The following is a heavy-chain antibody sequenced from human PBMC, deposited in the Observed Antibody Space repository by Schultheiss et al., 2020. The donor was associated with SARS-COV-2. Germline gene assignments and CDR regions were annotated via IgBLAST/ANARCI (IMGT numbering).Heavy chain of an antibody. Sequence: GSLRLSCAASGFTFSSYGMHWVRQAPGKGLEWVAVISYDGSNKYYADSVKGRFTISRDNSKNTLYLQMNSLRAEDTAVYYCAKDGPATVTTDDYYYGMDVWGQGTTVTVSS. CDR1: GFTFSSYG. V-gene: IGHV3-30*18. CDR3: AKDGPATVTTDDYYYGMDV. CDR2: ISYDGSNK. J-gene: IGHJ6*02. D-gene: IGHD4-17*01.